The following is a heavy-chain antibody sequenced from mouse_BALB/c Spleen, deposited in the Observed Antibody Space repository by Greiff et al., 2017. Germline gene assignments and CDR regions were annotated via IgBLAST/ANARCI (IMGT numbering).Heavy chain of an antibody. J-gene: IGHJ3*01. CDR3: ANYYGSRVLFAY. CDR2: INPSTGYT. D-gene: IGHD1-1*01. CDR1: GYTFTSYW. V-gene: IGHV1-7*01. Sequence: QVQLKESGAELAKPGASVKMSCKASGYTFTSYWMHWVKQRPGQGLEWIGYINPSTGYTEYNQKFKDKATLTADKSSSTAYMQLSSLTSEDSAVYYCANYYGSRVLFAYWGQGTLVTVSA.